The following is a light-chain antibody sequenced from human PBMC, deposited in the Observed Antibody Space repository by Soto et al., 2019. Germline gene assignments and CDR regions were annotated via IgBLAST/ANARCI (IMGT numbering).Light chain of an antibody. J-gene: IGKJ1*01. CDR2: AAS. V-gene: IGKV1-17*03. CDR1: QDISDY. Sequence: DIQMTQSPSSMSASVGDRVTITCRASQDISDYLAWFQQKPGKVPKRLIYAASNLQSGVPSRFSGSGSGKEFTLTISSLQPDDFAVYYCQQRSNWPTFGQGTKVDIK. CDR3: QQRSNWPT.